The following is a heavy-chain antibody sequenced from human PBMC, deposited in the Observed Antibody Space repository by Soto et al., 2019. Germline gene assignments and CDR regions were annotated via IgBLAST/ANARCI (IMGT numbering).Heavy chain of an antibody. CDR3: ARVRTAYSSSSIDV. D-gene: IGHD6-6*01. Sequence: PSETLSLTCTVSGGSISSGGYYWSWIRQHPGKGLEWIGYIYYSGSTNYNPSLKSRVTISVDKSKNQFSLKINSVTAADTAVYYCARVRTAYSSSSIDVWGQGTTVTVSS. CDR1: GGSISSGGYY. CDR2: IYYSGST. V-gene: IGHV4-31*03. J-gene: IGHJ6*02.